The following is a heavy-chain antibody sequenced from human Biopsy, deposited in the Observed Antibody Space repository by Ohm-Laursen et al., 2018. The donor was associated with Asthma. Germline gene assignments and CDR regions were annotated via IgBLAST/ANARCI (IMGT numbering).Heavy chain of an antibody. D-gene: IGHD3-10*01. J-gene: IGHJ4*02. CDR1: GFDLRDYT. V-gene: IGHV3-21*01. Sequence: SLRLSCAASGFDLRDYTMNRVRQAPGKGLEWVASISSLSRYIYHATSLRGRFTISRDNAKRSLYLQMDSQRGDETAVYYCSRDFTIGSGSPFHFWGRGTLVTVSS. CDR3: SRDFTIGSGSPFHF. CDR2: ISSLSRYI.